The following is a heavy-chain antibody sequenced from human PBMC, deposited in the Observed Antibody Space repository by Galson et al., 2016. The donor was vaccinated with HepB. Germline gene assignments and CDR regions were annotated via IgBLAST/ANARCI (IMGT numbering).Heavy chain of an antibody. Sequence: SVKVSCKASGYSFTNYDINWMRQAPGQGLEWMGWINTNSGYTDYAQNFEGRVTLTRNTSISTAFMELSSLRSDDTAVYFCARDRVFYFDSSGHQEGAFDIWGQGTMVTVSS. CDR3: ARDRVFYFDSSGHQEGAFDI. V-gene: IGHV1-8*01. CDR2: INTNSGYT. CDR1: GYSFTNYD. D-gene: IGHD3-22*01. J-gene: IGHJ3*02.